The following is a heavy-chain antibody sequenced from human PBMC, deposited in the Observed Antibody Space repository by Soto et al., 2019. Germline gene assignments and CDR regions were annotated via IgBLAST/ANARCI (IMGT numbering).Heavy chain of an antibody. D-gene: IGHD3-16*01. V-gene: IGHV2-5*02. CDR1: GFSLNTRGVG. CDR3: VHKGEGDRILDF. J-gene: IGHJ4*02. Sequence: QITLKESGPTLVKPTQTLTLTCTFSGFSLNTRGVGVGWIRQPPGKALEWLTLIYWDDAKEYSPSLKSRLTTXDXXSKTPVVLIMTTMDPVDPATYYWVHKGEGDRILDFWGQGALVTVSS. CDR2: IYWDDAK.